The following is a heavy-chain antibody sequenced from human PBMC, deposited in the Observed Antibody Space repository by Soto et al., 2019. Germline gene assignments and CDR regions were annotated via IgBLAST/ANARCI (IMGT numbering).Heavy chain of an antibody. V-gene: IGHV3-23*01. D-gene: IGHD5-18*01. CDR3: ARDPGYSYGYN. CDR2: ISGSGGST. CDR1: GFTFSNYA. Sequence: PGGSLRLSCAASGFTFSNYAMNWVRQAPGKGLDWVSSISGSGGSTDYADFVKGRFTVSRHNSKNTLYLEMNSLRSEDTAVYYCARDPGYSYGYNWGQGTLVTVSS. J-gene: IGHJ4*02.